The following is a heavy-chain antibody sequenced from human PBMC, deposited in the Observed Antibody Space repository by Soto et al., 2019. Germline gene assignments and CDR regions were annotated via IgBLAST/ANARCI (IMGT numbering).Heavy chain of an antibody. CDR1: GGTLSSYA. CDR3: ANGSGSYYNGYYYYGMDV. Sequence: SVKVSCKASGGTLSSYAISWVRQAPGQGLEWMGGIIPIFGTANYAQKFQGRVTITADESTSTAYMELSSLRSEDTAVYYCANGSGSYYNGYYYYGMDVWGQGTTVTVSS. V-gene: IGHV1-69*13. CDR2: IIPIFGTA. J-gene: IGHJ6*02. D-gene: IGHD3-10*01.